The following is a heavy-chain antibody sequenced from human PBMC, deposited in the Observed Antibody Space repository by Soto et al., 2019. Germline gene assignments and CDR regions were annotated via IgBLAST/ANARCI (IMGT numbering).Heavy chain of an antibody. Sequence: QVQLVESGGGVVQPGRSLRLSCAASGFAFSNYGMHWVRQAPGKGLEWVAVIWSAGSNKYYADSVKGRFTISRDNYKDTMYPQMNGLIVKDTAVVDCTRDVDGGKDTLDQWVQGHLVTFFS. V-gene: IGHV3-33*01. CDR3: TRDVDGGKDTLDQ. CDR1: GFAFSNYG. CDR2: IWSAGSNK. J-gene: IGHJ4*02. D-gene: IGHD3-16*01.